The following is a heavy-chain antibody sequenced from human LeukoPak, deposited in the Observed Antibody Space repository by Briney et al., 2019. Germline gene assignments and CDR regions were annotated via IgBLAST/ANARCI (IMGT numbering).Heavy chain of an antibody. CDR3: ARDSGSGSNDY. D-gene: IGHD1-26*01. CDR2: ISAGNGNT. CDR1: GYTFTSYA. V-gene: IGHV1-3*01. Sequence: RASVTVSCKASGYTFTSYAIHWVRQAPGQRLEWMGWISAGNGNTKYSQNFQGGVTFISNTSATTAFMELSSLRSEDAAVYYCARDSGSGSNDYWGQGTLVTVSS. J-gene: IGHJ4*02.